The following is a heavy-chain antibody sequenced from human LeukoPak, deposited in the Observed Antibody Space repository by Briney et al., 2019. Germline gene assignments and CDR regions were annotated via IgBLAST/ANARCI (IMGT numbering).Heavy chain of an antibody. J-gene: IGHJ4*02. CDR2: IYYSGST. Sequence: SETLSLTCTVSGGSISSYYWSWNRQPPGKGLEWIGYIYYSGSTNYNPSLKSRVTISVATSKNQFSLKLSSVTAADTAVYYCASNYDSSGYYSRWGQGTLVTVSS. CDR3: ASNYDSSGYYSR. CDR1: GGSISSYY. V-gene: IGHV4-59*01. D-gene: IGHD3-22*01.